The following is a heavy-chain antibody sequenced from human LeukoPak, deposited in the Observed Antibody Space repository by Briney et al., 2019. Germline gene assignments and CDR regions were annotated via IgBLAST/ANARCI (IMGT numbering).Heavy chain of an antibody. Sequence: ASVKVSCKASGYTFTGYYMHWVRQAPGQGLEGMGWINPNSGGTNYAQKLQGRVTMTRDTSSNTVYMDLSRLTFDDTAVYYCARDAVTVLTPFFEFWAQGTLVTVSS. CDR3: ARDAVTVLTPFFEF. CDR1: GYTFTGYY. J-gene: IGHJ4*02. V-gene: IGHV1-2*02. D-gene: IGHD4-23*01. CDR2: INPNSGGT.